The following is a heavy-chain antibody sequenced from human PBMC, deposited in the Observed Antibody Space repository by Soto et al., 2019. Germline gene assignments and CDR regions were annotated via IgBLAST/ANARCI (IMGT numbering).Heavy chain of an antibody. CDR1: CGSIISGDYY. CDR2: IYYSGST. Sequence: SETLSLTCTFSCGSIISGDYYWSWIRQPPGKGLEWIGYIYYSGSTYYNPSLKSRVTISVDTSKNQFSLKLSSVTAADTAVYYCAREGCSSTSCYTNQGDWFDPWGQGTLVTVSS. V-gene: IGHV4-30-4*01. D-gene: IGHD2-2*02. CDR3: AREGCSSTSCYTNQGDWFDP. J-gene: IGHJ5*02.